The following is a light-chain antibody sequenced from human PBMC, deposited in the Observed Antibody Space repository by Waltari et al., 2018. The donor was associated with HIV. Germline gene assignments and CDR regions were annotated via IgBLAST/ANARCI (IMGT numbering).Light chain of an antibody. CDR1: RSDVGGYNV. CDR2: EHF. J-gene: IGLJ3*02. V-gene: IGLV2-14*01. CDR3: SSYTRSSTWV. Sequence: QAALTQPASVSASPGQSNTISCTGTRSDVGGYNVVSWYQQHPGKAPQLVVYEHFPRPSRVSNRFSGFTSANTAPLTISGLQAEDEASYYCSSYTRSSTWVFGGGTKLTVL.